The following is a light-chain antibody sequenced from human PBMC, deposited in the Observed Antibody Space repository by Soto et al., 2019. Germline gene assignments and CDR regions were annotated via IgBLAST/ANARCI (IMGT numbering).Light chain of an antibody. V-gene: IGKV3-11*01. CDR1: QSVSRY. Sequence: EIVLTQSPATLSLSPGERATLYCRASQSVSRYLAWYQQKPGQAPRLLIYDASKRATGIPDRFSGSGSGTDFTLTISRLEPADFAVYYCQQYQNSPRTFGQGTKVDIK. CDR3: QQYQNSPRT. CDR2: DAS. J-gene: IGKJ1*01.